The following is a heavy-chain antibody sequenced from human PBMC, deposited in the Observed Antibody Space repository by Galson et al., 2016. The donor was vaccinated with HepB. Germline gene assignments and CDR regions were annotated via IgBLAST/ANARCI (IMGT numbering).Heavy chain of an antibody. CDR2: ISTNGGYT. D-gene: IGHD3-22*01. J-gene: IGHJ4*02. V-gene: IGHV3-64D*06. CDR1: GFTLINYA. CDR3: VKGGYYDRKGFDY. Sequence: SLRLSCAASGFTLINYAMHWVRQAPGQGLEYVSTISTNGGYTNYADSVKGRFTISRDNSKNTLYLQMSSLIPEDTAVYYCVKGGYYDRKGFDYWGQGTLVTVSS.